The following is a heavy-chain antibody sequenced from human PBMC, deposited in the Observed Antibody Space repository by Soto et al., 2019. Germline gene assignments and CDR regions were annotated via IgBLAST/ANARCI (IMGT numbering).Heavy chain of an antibody. D-gene: IGHD1-26*01. CDR2: IYDTGST. V-gene: IGHV4-30-2*01. CDR1: GVSIRGSSYS. J-gene: IGHJ4*02. Sequence: PSETLSLTCAVSGVSIRGSSYSWSWIRQPPGKGLEWIGYIYDTGSTHYNPSLKSRVTISVDTSKNQFSLNVNSVTAADTAVYYCARTWELIKFDYWGQGTRVTVSS. CDR3: ARTWELIKFDY.